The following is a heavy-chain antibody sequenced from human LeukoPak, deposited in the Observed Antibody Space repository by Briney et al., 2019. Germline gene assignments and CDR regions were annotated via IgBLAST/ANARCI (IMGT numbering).Heavy chain of an antibody. CDR3: ASGSSYDSSGRGSDY. D-gene: IGHD3-22*01. CDR1: GYTFTSYA. Sequence: ASVKVSCKASGYTFTSYAMNWVRQAPGQGLEWMGWINPNSGGTNYAQKLQGRVTMTRDTSISTAYMELSRLRFDDTAVYYCASGSSYDSSGRGSDYWGQGTLVTVSS. V-gene: IGHV1-2*02. J-gene: IGHJ4*02. CDR2: INPNSGGT.